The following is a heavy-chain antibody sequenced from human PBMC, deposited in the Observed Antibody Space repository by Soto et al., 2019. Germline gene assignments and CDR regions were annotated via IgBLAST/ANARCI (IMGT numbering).Heavy chain of an antibody. V-gene: IGHV4-30-4*01. D-gene: IGHD5-12*01. CDR1: GYSMSRGDYY. Sequence: PSETLSLTCTVSGYSMSRGDYYWSWIRQPPGKGLEWIGFIYYSGSTYYNPSLKSRVTISVDTSKNQFSLKLSSVTAADTAVYYCAAGGGLPRYYWGQGTLVTVSS. CDR3: AAGGGLPRYY. CDR2: IYYSGST. J-gene: IGHJ4*02.